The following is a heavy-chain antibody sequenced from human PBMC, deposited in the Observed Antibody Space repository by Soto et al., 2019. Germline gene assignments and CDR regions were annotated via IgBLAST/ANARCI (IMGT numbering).Heavy chain of an antibody. D-gene: IGHD3-3*01. V-gene: IGHV3-30*02. CDR2: IWYDGSNK. Sequence: GGSLRLSCAASGFTFSSYGMHWVRQAPGKGLEWVAVIWYDGSNKYYAGSVKGRFTISRDNSKNTLYLQMNSLRAEDTAVYYCAKDGRVTIFGVVIIDAYYFDYWGQGTLVTVSS. CDR3: AKDGRVTIFGVVIIDAYYFDY. J-gene: IGHJ4*02. CDR1: GFTFSSYG.